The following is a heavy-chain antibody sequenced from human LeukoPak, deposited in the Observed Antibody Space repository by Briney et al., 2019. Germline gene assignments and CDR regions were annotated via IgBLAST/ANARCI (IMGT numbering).Heavy chain of an antibody. CDR3: ARVWGIAAAGKYYFDY. V-gene: IGHV3-21*01. D-gene: IGHD6-13*01. J-gene: IGHJ4*02. CDR2: ISSSSSYI. CDR1: GFTFSSYS. Sequence: GGSLRLSCAASGFTFSSYSMNLVRQAPGKGLEWVSSISSSSSYIYYADSVKGRFTISRDNAKNSLYLQMNRLRAEDTAVYYCARVWGIAAAGKYYFDYWGQGTLVTVSS.